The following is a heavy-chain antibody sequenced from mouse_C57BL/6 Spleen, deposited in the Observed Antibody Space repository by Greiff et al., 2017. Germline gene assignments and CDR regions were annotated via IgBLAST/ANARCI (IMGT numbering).Heavy chain of an antibody. J-gene: IGHJ2*01. V-gene: IGHV5-4*01. D-gene: IGHD1-1*01. CDR1: GFTFSSYA. Sequence: EVKLMESGGGLVKPGGSLKLSCAASGFTFSSYAMSWVRQTPEKRLEWVATISDGGSYTYYPDTVKGRFTISRDNAKNKLYLQMSHLKSEDTAMYYCARESSWEDYFDYWGKGTTLTVSS. CDR3: ARESSWEDYFDY. CDR2: ISDGGSYT.